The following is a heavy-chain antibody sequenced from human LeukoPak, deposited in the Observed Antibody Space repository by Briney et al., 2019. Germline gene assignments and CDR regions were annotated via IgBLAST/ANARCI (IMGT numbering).Heavy chain of an antibody. CDR3: ASLNSYSGSYYFDY. Sequence: PSETLSLTCAVYGGSFSGYYWRWIRQPPGKGLEWIGEINHSGSTNYNPSLKSRVTISVDTSKNQFSLKLSSVTAADTAVYYCASLNSYSGSYYFDYWGQGTLVTVSS. V-gene: IGHV4-34*01. D-gene: IGHD1-26*01. CDR1: GGSFSGYY. J-gene: IGHJ4*02. CDR2: INHSGST.